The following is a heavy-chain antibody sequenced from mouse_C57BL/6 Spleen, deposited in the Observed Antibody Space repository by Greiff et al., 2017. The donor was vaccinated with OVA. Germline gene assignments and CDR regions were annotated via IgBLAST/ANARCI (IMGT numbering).Heavy chain of an antibody. Sequence: QVQLQQSGAELVRPGASVKLSCKASGYTFTDYYINWVKQRPGQGLEWIARIYPGSGNTYYNEKFKGKATLTAEKSSSTAYMQLSSLTSECSAVYFCAGGQTTDYGSSYWYFDVWGTGTTVTVSS. CDR3: AGGQTTDYGSSYWYFDV. CDR2: IYPGSGNT. J-gene: IGHJ1*03. V-gene: IGHV1-76*01. CDR1: GYTFTDYY. D-gene: IGHD1-1*01.